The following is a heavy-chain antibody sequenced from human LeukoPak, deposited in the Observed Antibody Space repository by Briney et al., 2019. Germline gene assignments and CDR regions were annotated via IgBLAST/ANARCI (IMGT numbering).Heavy chain of an antibody. D-gene: IGHD3-10*01. J-gene: IGHJ4*02. CDR1: GFTFSSYS. Sequence: GGSLRLSCAASGFTFSSYSMNWVRQAPGKGLEWVSYISSSSSTIYYADSVKGRFTISRDNAKNSLYLQMNSLRAEDTAVYYCARTWFGELTAFDYWGQGTLITVSS. V-gene: IGHV3-48*04. CDR2: ISSSSSTI. CDR3: ARTWFGELTAFDY.